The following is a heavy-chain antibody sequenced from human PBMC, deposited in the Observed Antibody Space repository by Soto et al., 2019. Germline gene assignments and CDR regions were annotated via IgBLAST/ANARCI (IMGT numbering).Heavy chain of an antibody. CDR3: AKETVSSSGYSYGSFDY. Sequence: EVQLLESGGGLVQPGGSLRLSCAASGFTFSSYAMSWVRQAPGKGLEWVSAISGSGGSTYYADSVKGRFTISRDNSKNTQYLQMNSLRDEDTAVYYCAKETVSSSGYSYGSFDYWGQGTLVTVSS. V-gene: IGHV3-23*01. CDR1: GFTFSSYA. CDR2: ISGSGGST. J-gene: IGHJ4*02. D-gene: IGHD5-18*01.